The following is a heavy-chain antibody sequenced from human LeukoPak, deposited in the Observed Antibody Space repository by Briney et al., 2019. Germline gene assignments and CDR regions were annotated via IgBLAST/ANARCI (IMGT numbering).Heavy chain of an antibody. D-gene: IGHD6-13*01. CDR3: ARVVPYSSSWYGGDYYYGMDV. V-gene: IGHV4-59*01. CDR1: GGSISSYY. CDR2: IYYSGST. J-gene: IGHJ6*02. Sequence: SETLSLTCTVSGGSISSYYWSWIRQPPGKGLEWIGYIYYSGSTNYNPSLKSRVTISVDTSKNQFSLKLSSVTAADTAVYYCARVVPYSSSWYGGDYYYGMDVWGQGTTVTVSS.